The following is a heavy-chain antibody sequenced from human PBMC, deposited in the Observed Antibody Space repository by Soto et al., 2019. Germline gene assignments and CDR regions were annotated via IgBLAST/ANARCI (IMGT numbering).Heavy chain of an antibody. V-gene: IGHV3-33*01. D-gene: IGHD4-17*01. CDR1: GFTFSSYG. CDR3: ARSNDYGDYGVFDY. J-gene: IGHJ4*02. Sequence: QVQLVESGGGVVQPGRSLRLSCAASGFTFSSYGMHWVRQAPGKGLEWVAVIWDDGSNKYYADSVKGRFTISRDNSKNTLYLQMNSLRAEDTAVYYCARSNDYGDYGVFDYWGQGTLVTVSS. CDR2: IWDDGSNK.